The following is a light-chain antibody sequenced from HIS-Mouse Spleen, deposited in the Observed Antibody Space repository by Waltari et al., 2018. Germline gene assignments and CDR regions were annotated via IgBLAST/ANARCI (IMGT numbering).Light chain of an antibody. CDR3: QSADSSGTYV. CDR2: KDS. Sequence: SYELTQPPSVSVSPGQTARITCSGDALPKQYAYWYQQKPGQAPGLVIYKDSERPSGIPERFAGSSSGTTVTLTISGVQAEDEADYYCQSADSSGTYVFGGGTKLTVL. V-gene: IGLV3-25*03. J-gene: IGLJ2*01. CDR1: ALPKQY.